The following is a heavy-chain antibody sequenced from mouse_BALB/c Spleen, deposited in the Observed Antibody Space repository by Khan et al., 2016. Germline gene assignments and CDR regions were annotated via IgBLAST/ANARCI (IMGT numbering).Heavy chain of an antibody. J-gene: IGHJ2*01. V-gene: IGHV14-3*02. CDR2: IDPANGNT. Sequence: VQLQQPGAELVKPGASVKLSCTASGFNIKDTYMHWVKQRPEQGLEWIGRIDPANGNTKYDPKFQGKATITADTSSNTAYLQLSSLTSEDTAVYYCARESSTAPYYFDDWGQGTTLTVSS. CDR1: GFNIKDTY. D-gene: IGHD1-2*01. CDR3: ARESSTAPYYFDD.